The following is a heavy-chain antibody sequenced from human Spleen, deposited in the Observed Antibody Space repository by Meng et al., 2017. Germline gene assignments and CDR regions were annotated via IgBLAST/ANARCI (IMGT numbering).Heavy chain of an antibody. Sequence: QVHLQGSGPGLVKHSGTLSLTCAVSGGSISTRDWWTWVRQPPGKGLEWIGEIYHSGRANYIPTLKSRVTISVDKSKNQFSLDLRSVIAADTAVYFCARNLVGSSLDYWGQGTLVTVSS. D-gene: IGHD1-14*01. CDR2: IYHSGRA. CDR1: GGSISTRDW. V-gene: IGHV4-4*02. J-gene: IGHJ4*02. CDR3: ARNLVGSSLDY.